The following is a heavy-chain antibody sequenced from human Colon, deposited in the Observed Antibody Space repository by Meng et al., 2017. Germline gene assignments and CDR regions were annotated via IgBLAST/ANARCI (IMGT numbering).Heavy chain of an antibody. CDR1: GGSFSGFY. Sequence: VHIQQGGVVLLKPSEPLSLTCAVSGGSFSGFYWSWIRQPPGKGLEWIGEIDHFGISNYNSSLKGRLTMSVDTSKKQISLTLTSVTAADTAVYYCATGLRHGDWFDPWGPGTLVTVSS. D-gene: IGHD4-17*01. CDR2: IDHFGIS. J-gene: IGHJ5*02. V-gene: IGHV4-34*01. CDR3: ATGLRHGDWFDP.